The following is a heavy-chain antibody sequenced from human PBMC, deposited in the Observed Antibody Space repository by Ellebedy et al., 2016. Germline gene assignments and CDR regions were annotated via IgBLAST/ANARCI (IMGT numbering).Heavy chain of an antibody. CDR3: ARVPRWTGGISFGAYYYVLDV. Sequence: GESLKISCKGSRYTFTNYWIAWVRQMPGKGLEWMGMIYPTDSDTRYSPSFQGQVTISADKSISTSYLRWGSLKASDTGLYYCARVPRWTGGISFGAYYYVLDVWGQGTMVTVSS. V-gene: IGHV5-51*01. D-gene: IGHD3-10*01. CDR2: IYPTDSDT. CDR1: RYTFTNYW. J-gene: IGHJ6*02.